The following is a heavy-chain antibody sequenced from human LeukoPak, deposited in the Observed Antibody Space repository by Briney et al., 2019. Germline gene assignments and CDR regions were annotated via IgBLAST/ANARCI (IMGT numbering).Heavy chain of an antibody. D-gene: IGHD2-2*01. CDR1: GFTFSSYA. V-gene: IGHV3-30*04. CDR2: ASYDGNNK. CDR3: ARDSSTSIFSLSAFDI. J-gene: IGHJ3*02. Sequence: TGGSLRLSCAASGFTFSSYAMSWVRQAPGKGLEWVAVASYDGNNKKYADSVKGRFTISRDNSKNTLYLQMNSLRAEDTAVFYCARDSSTSIFSLSAFDIWGQGTMVTVSS.